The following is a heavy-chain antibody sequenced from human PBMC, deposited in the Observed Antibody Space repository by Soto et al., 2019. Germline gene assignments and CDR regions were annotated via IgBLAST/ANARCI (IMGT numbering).Heavy chain of an antibody. V-gene: IGHV4-30-2*01. CDR2: ISHSGST. D-gene: IGHD6-19*01. Sequence: QLQLQESGSGLVKPSQTLSLTCAVSGGSISSGGYSWSWIRQPPGKGLEWIGYISHSGSTYFNPSLKGRVTISVDRSKNQLSLTLSSVTAADTAVYYCARGGLLPDYWGQGTLVTVSS. J-gene: IGHJ4*02. CDR1: GGSISSGGYS. CDR3: ARGGLLPDY.